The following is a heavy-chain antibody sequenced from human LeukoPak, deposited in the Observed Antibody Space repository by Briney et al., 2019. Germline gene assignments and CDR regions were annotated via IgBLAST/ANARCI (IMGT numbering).Heavy chain of an antibody. J-gene: IGHJ3*02. CDR3: ARGPYCSSTSCFSIGAFDI. D-gene: IGHD2-2*01. Sequence: GGSLRLSCAASGFTFSNYAINWVRQGPGRGLEWVAIVWHDGENKFYADSVKGRFTVSRDNSKNTLYLQMNSLRAEDTAVYYCARGPYCSSTSCFSIGAFDIWGQGTMVTVSS. V-gene: IGHV3-33*01. CDR1: GFTFSNYA. CDR2: VWHDGENK.